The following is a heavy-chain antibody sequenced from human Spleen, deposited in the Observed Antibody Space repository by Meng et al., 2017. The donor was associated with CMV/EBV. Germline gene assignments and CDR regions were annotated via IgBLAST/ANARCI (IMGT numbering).Heavy chain of an antibody. D-gene: IGHD2-2*01. V-gene: IGHV3-21*01. J-gene: IGHJ6*02. CDR1: GFTFSDYY. Sequence: GESLKISCAASGFTFSDYYMNWVRQAPGKGLEWVSSISSSSSYIYYADSVKGRFTISRDNAKNSLYLQMNSLRAEDTAVYYCARLDKFYCSSTSCHLYYYYYGMDVWGQGTTVTVSS. CDR3: ARLDKFYCSSTSCHLYYYYYGMDV. CDR2: ISSSSSYI.